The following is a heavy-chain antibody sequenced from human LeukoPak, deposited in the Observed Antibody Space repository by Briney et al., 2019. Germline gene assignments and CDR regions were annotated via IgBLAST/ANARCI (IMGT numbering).Heavy chain of an antibody. V-gene: IGHV3-33*06. CDR3: AKNGDYRSYYYYYYMDV. D-gene: IGHD4-17*01. J-gene: IGHJ6*03. CDR2: IWYDGSNK. Sequence: GGSLRLSCAASGFTFSSYGMRWVRQAPGKALEWVAVIWYDGSNKYYADSVKGRFTISRDNSKNTLYLQMNSLRAEDTAVYYCAKNGDYRSYYYYYYMDVWGKGTTVTVSS. CDR1: GFTFSSYG.